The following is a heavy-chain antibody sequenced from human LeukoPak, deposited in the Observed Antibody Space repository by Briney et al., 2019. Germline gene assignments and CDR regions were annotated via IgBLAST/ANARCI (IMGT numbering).Heavy chain of an antibody. V-gene: IGHV3-20*04. D-gene: IGHD3-3*01. Sequence: GGSLRLSCAASGFTFDDYGMSWVRQAPGKGLEWVSGINWNGGSTGYADSVKGRFTISRDNAKNSLYLQMNSLRAEDTALYYCARAISGRITIFGVVIKEMDYYYYVDVWGKGTTVTVSS. CDR3: ARAISGRITIFGVVIKEMDYYYYVDV. J-gene: IGHJ6*03. CDR2: INWNGGST. CDR1: GFTFDDYG.